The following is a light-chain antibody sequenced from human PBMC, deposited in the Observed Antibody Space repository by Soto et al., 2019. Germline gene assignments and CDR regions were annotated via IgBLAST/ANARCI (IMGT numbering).Light chain of an antibody. CDR2: GAS. V-gene: IGKV3-20*01. CDR3: LHDCTAQGT. CDR1: QSVTRAS. J-gene: IGKJ1*01. Sequence: EVVLTQSPATLSLSPGESATLSCRASQSVTRASVAWYQQKPGHSPRLLISGASSRATGIPDRFSGGGSGTDFIFNISSLQPEDFAMYYCLHDCTAQGTFCQGTKVDI.